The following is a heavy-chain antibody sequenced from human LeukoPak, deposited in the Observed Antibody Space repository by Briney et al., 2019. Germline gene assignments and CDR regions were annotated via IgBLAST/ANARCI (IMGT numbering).Heavy chain of an antibody. V-gene: IGHV1-69*04. D-gene: IGHD3-3*01. Sequence: SVKVSCKASGGTFSSYAISWVRQAPGQGLEWMGRIIPILGIANYAQKFQGRVTITADKSTSTAYMELRSLRSDDTAVYYCARAPDDYDFWSGPFDYWGRGTLVTVPS. CDR3: ARAPDDYDFWSGPFDY. CDR2: IIPILGIA. CDR1: GGTFSSYA. J-gene: IGHJ4*02.